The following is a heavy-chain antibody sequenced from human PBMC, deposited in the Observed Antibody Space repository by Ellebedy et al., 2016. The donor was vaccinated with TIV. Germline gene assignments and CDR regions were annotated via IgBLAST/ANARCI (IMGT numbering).Heavy chain of an antibody. J-gene: IGHJ6*02. CDR1: GASLRGYF. CDR2: INHSGST. D-gene: IGHD3-9*01. CDR3: AREDYDILTGYMGGMDV. Sequence: SETLSLTCAVDGASLRGYFWSWIRQSPGPGKGLEWIGEINHSGSTSYNPSLKSRVTMSVDTSKNQFSLKLSSVTAADTAVYYCAREDYDILTGYMGGMDVWGQGTTVTVS. V-gene: IGHV4-34*01.